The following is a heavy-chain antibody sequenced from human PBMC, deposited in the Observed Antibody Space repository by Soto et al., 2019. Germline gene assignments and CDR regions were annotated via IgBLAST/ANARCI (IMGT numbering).Heavy chain of an antibody. Sequence: GASVKVSCKASGGTFSSYAISWVRQAPGQGLEWMGGIIPIFGTANYAQKFQGRVTITADESTSTAYMELSSLRSEDTAVYYCARGRPNSSSSYYFDYWGQGTLVTVSS. CDR3: ARGRPNSSSSYYFDY. D-gene: IGHD6-6*01. J-gene: IGHJ4*02. V-gene: IGHV1-69*13. CDR2: IIPIFGTA. CDR1: GGTFSSYA.